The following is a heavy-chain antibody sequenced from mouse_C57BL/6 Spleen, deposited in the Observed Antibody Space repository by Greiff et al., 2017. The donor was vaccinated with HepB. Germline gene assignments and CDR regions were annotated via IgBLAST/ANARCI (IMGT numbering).Heavy chain of an antibody. CDR2: ISDGGSYT. CDR3: ARGEVTHYYAMDY. Sequence: EVHLVESGGGLVKPGGSLKLSCAASGFTFSSYAMSWVRQTPEKRLEWVATISDGGSYTYYPDNVKGRFTISRDNAKNNLYLQMSHLKSEDTAMYYCARGEVTHYYAMDYWGQGTSVTVSS. J-gene: IGHJ4*01. CDR1: GFTFSSYA. D-gene: IGHD2-5*01. V-gene: IGHV5-4*01.